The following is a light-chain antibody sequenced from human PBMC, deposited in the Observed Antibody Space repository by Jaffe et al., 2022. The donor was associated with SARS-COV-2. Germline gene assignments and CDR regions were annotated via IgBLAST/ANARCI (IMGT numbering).Light chain of an antibody. CDR3: QAWDSSTVV. J-gene: IGLJ2*01. V-gene: IGLV3-1*01. CDR1: KLGEKY. Sequence: SYELTQPPSVSVSPGQIASITCSGDKLGEKYACWYQQKPGQSPVVVIYEDGKRPSGIPERFSGSNSGNTATLAISETQAMDEADYYCQAWDSSTVVFGGGTKLTVL. CDR2: EDG.